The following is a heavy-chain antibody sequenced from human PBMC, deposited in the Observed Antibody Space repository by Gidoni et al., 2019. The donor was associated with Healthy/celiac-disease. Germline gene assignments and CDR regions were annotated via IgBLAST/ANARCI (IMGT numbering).Heavy chain of an antibody. CDR1: GFTFGDYA. CDR3: TTDGFRSYGDYIDY. J-gene: IGHJ4*02. V-gene: IGHV3-49*03. D-gene: IGHD4-17*01. CDR2: IRSKAYGGTT. Sequence: EVQLVESGGGLVQPGRSLRLSCTASGFTFGDYAMSWFRQAPGKGLEWVGFIRSKAYGGTTEYAASVKGRFTISRDDSKSIAYLQMNSLKTEDTAVYYCTTDGFRSYGDYIDYWGQGTLVTVSS.